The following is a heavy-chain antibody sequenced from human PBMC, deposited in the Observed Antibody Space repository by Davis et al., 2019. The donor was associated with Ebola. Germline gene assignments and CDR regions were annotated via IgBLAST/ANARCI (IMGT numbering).Heavy chain of an antibody. CDR2: IYYSGST. J-gene: IGHJ5*01. D-gene: IGHD6-25*01. Sequence: MPSETLSLTCTVSGGSISSYYWSWIRQPPGKGLEWIGYIYYSGSTNYNPSLKSRVTISVDTSKNQFSLKLSSVTAADTAVYYCARAPYSSACFDSWGQGTLVTVSS. CDR1: GGSISSYY. CDR3: ARAPYSSACFDS. V-gene: IGHV4-59*01.